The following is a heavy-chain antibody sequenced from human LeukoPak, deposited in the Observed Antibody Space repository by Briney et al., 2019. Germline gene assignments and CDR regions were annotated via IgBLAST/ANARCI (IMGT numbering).Heavy chain of an antibody. D-gene: IGHD6-19*01. V-gene: IGHV3-20*04. J-gene: IGHJ4*02. CDR1: GFTFDDYG. CDR2: INWSGAST. Sequence: AGSLRLSCAASGFTFDDYGMGWVRQPPGKGLEWVSGINWSGASTGYVDSVKGRFTISRDNAKNSLYLRMNSLRAGDTALYYCATSSHSGWQAGVDYWGQGTLVTVSS. CDR3: ATSSHSGWQAGVDY.